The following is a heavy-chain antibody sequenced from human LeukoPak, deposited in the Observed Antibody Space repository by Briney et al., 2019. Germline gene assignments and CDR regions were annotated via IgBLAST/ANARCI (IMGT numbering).Heavy chain of an antibody. D-gene: IGHD3-22*01. CDR3: ARGLVHDTSGYYPDY. Sequence: PGGSLRLSCAASGFTFSAFWMHWVRQAPGKGLVWVSRINSDDSRTTYADSVKGRFTISRDNAKNTLYLQMNSLRAEDTAVHYCARGLVHDTSGYYPDYWGQGTLVTVSS. V-gene: IGHV3-74*01. CDR2: INSDDSRT. J-gene: IGHJ4*02. CDR1: GFTFSAFW.